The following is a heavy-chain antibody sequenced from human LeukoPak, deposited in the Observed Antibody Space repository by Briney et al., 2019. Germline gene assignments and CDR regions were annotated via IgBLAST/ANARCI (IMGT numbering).Heavy chain of an antibody. CDR3: ARDETYDFWSTPGGFDP. Sequence: PSETLSLTCAVSGGSISSSNWWSWVRQPPGKGLEWIGEIYHSGSTNYNPSLKSRVTISVDKSKNQFSLKLSSVTAADTAVYYCARDETYDFWSTPGGFDPWGQGTLVTVSS. J-gene: IGHJ5*02. D-gene: IGHD3-3*01. CDR2: IYHSGST. CDR1: GGSISSSNW. V-gene: IGHV4-4*02.